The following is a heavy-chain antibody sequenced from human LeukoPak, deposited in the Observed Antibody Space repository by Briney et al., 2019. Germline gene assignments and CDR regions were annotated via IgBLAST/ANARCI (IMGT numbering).Heavy chain of an antibody. CDR2: ISYDGSNK. CDR1: GFTFSSYG. V-gene: IGHV3-30*18. J-gene: IGHJ6*02. Sequence: PGRSLRLSCAASGFTFSSYGMHWVRQAPGKGLEWAAVISYDGSNKYYADSVKGRFTISRDNSKNTLYLQMNSLRAEDTAVYYCAKIYRRWFGELLPYGMDVWGQGTTVTVSS. D-gene: IGHD3-10*01. CDR3: AKIYRRWFGELLPYGMDV.